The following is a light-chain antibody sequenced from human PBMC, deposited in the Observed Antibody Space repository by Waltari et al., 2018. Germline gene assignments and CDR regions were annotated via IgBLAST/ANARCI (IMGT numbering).Light chain of an antibody. V-gene: IGKV1-39*01. CDR3: QQTYTTPPYT. Sequence: DIQMTQSPSSLSASVGDRVTITCRASQTISNSLNWYQHKPGKAPNLLIYGASSLNSGVSSRFTGSGSGTDFTLTISNLQHEDFATYYCQQTYTTPPYTFDQGTKLELK. CDR2: GAS. J-gene: IGKJ2*01. CDR1: QTISNS.